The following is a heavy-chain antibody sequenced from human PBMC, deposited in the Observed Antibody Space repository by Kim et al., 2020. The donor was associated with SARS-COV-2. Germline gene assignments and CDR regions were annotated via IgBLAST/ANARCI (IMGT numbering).Heavy chain of an antibody. V-gene: IGHV3-23*01. CDR1: GFTFSSYA. CDR2: ISGSGGST. CDR3: AKELTGSGYYYGYFQH. D-gene: IGHD3-22*01. Sequence: GGSLRLSCAASGFTFSSYAMSWVRQAPGKGLEWVSAISGSGGSTYYADSVKGRFTISRDNSKNTLYLQMNSLRAEDTAVYYCAKELTGSGYYYGYFQHWGQGTLVTVSS. J-gene: IGHJ1*01.